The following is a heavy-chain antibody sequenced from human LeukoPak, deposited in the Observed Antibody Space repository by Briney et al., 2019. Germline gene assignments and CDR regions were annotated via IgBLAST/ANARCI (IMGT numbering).Heavy chain of an antibody. D-gene: IGHD3-9*01. V-gene: IGHV4-59*01. J-gene: IGHJ5*02. CDR2: IHYTGST. CDR3: ARGRYSAGDNWFDP. CDR1: GXSITSSY. Sequence: PAETLSLTCTVSGXSITSSYGSWIRQSPGKGREWIGYIHYTGSTNYNPSLKSRVTMLIDTSKNQFSLKLSSVTAADTAVYYCARGRYSAGDNWFDPWGQGTLVTVSS.